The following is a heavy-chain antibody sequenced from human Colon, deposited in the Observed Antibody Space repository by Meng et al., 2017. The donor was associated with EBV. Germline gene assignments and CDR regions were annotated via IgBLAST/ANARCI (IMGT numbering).Heavy chain of an antibody. CDR2: FYFDGTI. Sequence: QLQLQESGPGLGKPSETLSLTCSFSGDSISRSYYYWGLIRQSPGKGLEWLGSFYFDGTIYYNPSLESRLTISKDTSKNQFSLRLTSLTAADTAVYYCARRQGGAAFDYWGQGTLVTVSS. CDR3: ARRQGGAAFDY. CDR1: GDSISRSYYY. D-gene: IGHD1-26*01. J-gene: IGHJ4*02. V-gene: IGHV4-39*07.